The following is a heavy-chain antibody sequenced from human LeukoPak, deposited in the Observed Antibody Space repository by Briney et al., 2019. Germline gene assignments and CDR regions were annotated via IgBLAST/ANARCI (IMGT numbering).Heavy chain of an antibody. D-gene: IGHD3-10*01. CDR2: IYSGGST. CDR3: ASFPPYMVRTDAFDI. V-gene: IGHV3-66*01. CDR1: EFSVGSNY. Sequence: GGSLRLSCAASEFSVGSNYMTWVRQAPGKGLEWVSLIYSGGSTYYADSVKGRFTISRDNSKNTLYLQMNSLRAEDTAVYYCASFPPYMVRTDAFDIWGQGTMVTVSS. J-gene: IGHJ3*02.